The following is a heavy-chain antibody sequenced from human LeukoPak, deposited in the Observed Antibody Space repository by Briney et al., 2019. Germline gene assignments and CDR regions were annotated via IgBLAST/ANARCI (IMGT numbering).Heavy chain of an antibody. J-gene: IGHJ6*03. Sequence: SETLCLTCAVYGGSFSNYNWSSIRQTLGKGMEWIGEINDSGSINYTPSLMSRVTVSVATSKNQFSLRLTSVTATDTAVYYCARRWNYGRNYYIDVWGKGATVSVSS. V-gene: IGHV4-34*01. CDR3: ARRWNYGRNYYIDV. CDR1: GGSFSNYN. D-gene: IGHD1-7*01. CDR2: INDSGSI.